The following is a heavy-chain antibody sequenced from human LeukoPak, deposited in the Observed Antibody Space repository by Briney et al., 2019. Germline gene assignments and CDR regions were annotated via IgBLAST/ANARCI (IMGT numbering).Heavy chain of an antibody. Sequence: SETLSLTCTVSGGSISSYYWSWIRQPPGKGLEWIGEINDRGSTTYNPSLQSRPSMSLDTSRNQFSLTLGSVIAADTAVYFCARSGRYQIYWGQGTLVTVSS. CDR2: INDRGST. CDR3: ARSGRYQIY. V-gene: IGHV4-34*01. CDR1: GGSISSYY. D-gene: IGHD3-10*01. J-gene: IGHJ4*02.